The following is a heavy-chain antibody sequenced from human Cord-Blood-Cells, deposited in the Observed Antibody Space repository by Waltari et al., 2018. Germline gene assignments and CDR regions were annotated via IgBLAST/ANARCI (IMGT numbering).Heavy chain of an antibody. CDR1: GGSFSGYY. D-gene: IGHD3-9*01. J-gene: IGHJ4*02. CDR2: NNHSGST. Sequence: QVQLQQWGAGLLKPSETLSLTCAVYGGSFSGYYWSWIRQRPGKGLEWVGENNHSGSTNYNPALKVRVTISGDTSKNQFSLKLSSVTAADTAVYYWARVFIVTGYYIDYWGQGTLVTVSS. CDR3: ARVFIVTGYYIDY. V-gene: IGHV4-34*01.